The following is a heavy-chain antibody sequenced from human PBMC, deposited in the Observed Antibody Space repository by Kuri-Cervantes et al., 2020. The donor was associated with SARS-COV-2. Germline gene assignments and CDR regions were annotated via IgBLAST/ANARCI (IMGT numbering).Heavy chain of an antibody. CDR3: ARVGSALRRDFDY. D-gene: IGHD6-25*01. V-gene: IGHV3-23*01. CDR1: GFTFSSYA. CDR2: ISGSGGST. Sequence: GESLKISCAASGFTFSSYAMSWVRQAPGKGLEWVSAISGSGGSTYYADSVKGRFTISRDNSKNTLYLQMNSLRAEDTAVYYCARVGSALRRDFDYWGQGTLVTVSS. J-gene: IGHJ4*02.